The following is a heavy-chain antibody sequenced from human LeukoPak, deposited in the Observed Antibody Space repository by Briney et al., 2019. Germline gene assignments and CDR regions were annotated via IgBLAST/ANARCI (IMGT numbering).Heavy chain of an antibody. J-gene: IGHJ4*02. V-gene: IGHV3-9*01. CDR2: ISWGSGSI. CDR3: AKDIKSCNGGFDY. D-gene: IGHD2/OR15-2a*01. CDR1: GFTFGDYA. Sequence: GGSLRLSCAASGFTFGDYAMHWVRQAPGKGLEWVSGISWGSGSIGYVDSVKGRFTIYRDNAKNSLYLQMNSLRAEDTALYYCAKDIKSCNGGFDYWGQGTRVTVSS.